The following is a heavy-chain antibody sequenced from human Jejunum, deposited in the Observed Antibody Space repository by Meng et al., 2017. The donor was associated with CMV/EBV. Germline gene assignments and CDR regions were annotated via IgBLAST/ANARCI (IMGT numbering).Heavy chain of an antibody. D-gene: IGHD3-10*01. CDR1: GFTFSNYW. CDR2: LRGDGTTE. J-gene: IGHJ4*02. Sequence: AASGFTFSNYWMYWVRQAPGKGLVWVSRLRGDGTTETYADSVRGRFTISRDNVKNMLYLQMNSLRAEDTAVYYCARDRGPGGVDYWGQGTLVTVSS. V-gene: IGHV3-74*01. CDR3: ARDRGPGGVDY.